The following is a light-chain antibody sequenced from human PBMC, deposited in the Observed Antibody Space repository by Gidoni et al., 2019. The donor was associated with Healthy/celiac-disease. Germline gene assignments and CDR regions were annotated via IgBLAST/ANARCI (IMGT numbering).Light chain of an antibody. CDR1: QSVSSSY. CDR3: QQYGSSPYT. J-gene: IGKJ2*01. V-gene: IGKV3-20*01. CDR2: GAS. Sequence: GTLSLSPGERATLACRASQSVSSSYLAWYQQKPGQAPRLLIYGASSRATGIPDRFSGSGSGTDFTLTISRLEPEDFAVYYCQQYGSSPYTFGQGTKLEIK.